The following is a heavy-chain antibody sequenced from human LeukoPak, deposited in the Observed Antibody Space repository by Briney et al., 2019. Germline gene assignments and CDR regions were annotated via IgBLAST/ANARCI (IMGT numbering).Heavy chain of an antibody. Sequence: PGGSLRLSCAASGFTFSSYEMNCVRQAPGKGLEWVSYISSSGSTIYYADSVKGRFTISRDNAKNSLYLQMNSLRAEDTAVYYCARDLRQWLVFDYWGQGTLVTVSS. D-gene: IGHD6-19*01. CDR3: ARDLRQWLVFDY. J-gene: IGHJ4*02. V-gene: IGHV3-48*03. CDR1: GFTFSSYE. CDR2: ISSSGSTI.